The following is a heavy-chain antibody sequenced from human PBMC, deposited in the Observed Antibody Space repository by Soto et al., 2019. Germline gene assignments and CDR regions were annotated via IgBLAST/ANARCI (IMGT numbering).Heavy chain of an antibody. CDR1: GDSISSGGYY. CDR3: VSRLGYGYAMDV. Sequence: PSETLSLTCTVSGDSISSGGYYWGWIRQPPGKGLEWIGSIYYSGNTFYNPSLKSRVIISRDTSRNQFSLRLSSVTAADTAVYYCVSRLGYGYAMDVWGQGTTVTVSS. V-gene: IGHV4-39*01. D-gene: IGHD5-12*01. J-gene: IGHJ6*02. CDR2: IYYSGNT.